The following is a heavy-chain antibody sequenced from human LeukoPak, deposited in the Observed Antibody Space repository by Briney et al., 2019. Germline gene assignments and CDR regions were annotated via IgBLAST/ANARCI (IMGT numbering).Heavy chain of an antibody. J-gene: IGHJ4*02. D-gene: IGHD2/OR15-2a*01. CDR1: GFTFSSYG. V-gene: IGHV3-33*06. CDR2: IWYDGSNK. CDR3: AKGPPEYSI. Sequence: QTGGSLRLSCAASGFTFSSYGMHWVRQAPGKGLEWVAVIWYDGSNKYYADSVKGRFTISRDNSKNTLYLQMNSLRAEDTAVYYCAKGPPEYSIWGQGTLVTVSS.